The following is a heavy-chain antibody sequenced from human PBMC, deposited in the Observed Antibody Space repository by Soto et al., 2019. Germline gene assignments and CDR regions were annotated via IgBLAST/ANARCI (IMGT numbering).Heavy chain of an antibody. J-gene: IGHJ4*02. CDR3: ARRYGGNFDY. Sequence: SETLSLTCAVYGGSFSGYYWSWIRQPPGKGLEWIGYIYYSGSTNYNPSLKSRVTISVDTSKNQFSPKLSSVTAADTAVYYCARRYGGNFDYWGQGTLVTVSS. CDR1: GGSFSGYY. D-gene: IGHD3-16*01. CDR2: IYYSGST. V-gene: IGHV4-59*01.